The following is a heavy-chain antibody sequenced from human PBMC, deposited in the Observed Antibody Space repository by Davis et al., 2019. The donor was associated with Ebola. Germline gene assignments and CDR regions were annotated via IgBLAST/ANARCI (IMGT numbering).Heavy chain of an antibody. CDR1: GFTVSSNY. J-gene: IGHJ6*02. CDR2: ISGSGGST. CDR3: ARDRGYSYGTGNYYYGMDV. Sequence: GGSLRLSCAASGFTVSSNYMSWVRQAPGKGLEWVSAISGSGGSTYYADSVKGRFTISRDNSKNTLYLQMNSLRAEDTAVYYCARDRGYSYGTGNYYYGMDVWGQGTTVTVSS. D-gene: IGHD5-18*01. V-gene: IGHV3-23*01.